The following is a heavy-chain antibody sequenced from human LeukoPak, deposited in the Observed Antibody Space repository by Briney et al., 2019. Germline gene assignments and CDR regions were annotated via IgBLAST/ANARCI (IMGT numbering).Heavy chain of an antibody. CDR3: AREGDGYNSDY. J-gene: IGHJ4*02. D-gene: IGHD5-24*01. V-gene: IGHV3-53*01. CDR2: IYSGGST. CDR1: GFTVSSNY. Sequence: TGGCLRLSCAASGFTVSSNYMSWVRQAPGKGLEWVSVIYSGGSTYYADSVKGRFTISRDNSKNTLYLQMNSLRAEDTAVYYCAREGDGYNSDYWGQGTLVTVSS.